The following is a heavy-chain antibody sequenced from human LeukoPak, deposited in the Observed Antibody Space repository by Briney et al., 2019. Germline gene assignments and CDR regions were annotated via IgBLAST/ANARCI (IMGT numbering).Heavy chain of an antibody. CDR2: IYYSGST. V-gene: IGHV4-59*01. CDR3: ARGGAIAATIYSY. Sequence: SETLSLTCTASGGSISSYSWSWIRRPPGKGLEWIGYIYYSGSTNYNPSLKSRLNISVDTSKNQFSLNLSSVTAADTAVYYCARGGAIAATIYSYWGQGTLVTVSS. CDR1: GGSISSYS. J-gene: IGHJ4*02. D-gene: IGHD5-12*01.